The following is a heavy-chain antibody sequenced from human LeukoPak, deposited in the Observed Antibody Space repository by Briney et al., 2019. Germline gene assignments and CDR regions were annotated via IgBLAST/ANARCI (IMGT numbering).Heavy chain of an antibody. CDR1: GGSFSGYY. V-gene: IGHV4-34*01. D-gene: IGHD1-26*01. CDR2: INHSGST. Sequence: SETLSLTCAVYGGSFSGYYWSWIRQPPGKGLEWIGEINHSGSTNYNPSLKSRVTISVDTSKNQFSLKLSSVTAADTAVYYCARVAVRIVPNFNDYWGQGTLVTVSS. CDR3: ARVAVRIVPNFNDY. J-gene: IGHJ4*02.